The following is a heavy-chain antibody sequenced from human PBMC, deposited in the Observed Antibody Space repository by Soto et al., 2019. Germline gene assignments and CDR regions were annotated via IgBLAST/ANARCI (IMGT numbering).Heavy chain of an antibody. Sequence: GASVKVSCKASGGTFSSYAISWVRQAPGQGFEWMGGIIPIFGTANYAQKFQGRVTITADESTSTAYMELSSLRSEDTAVYYCARDGSDSGYDLGTTSVFDYWGQGTLVTVSS. CDR2: IIPIFGTA. CDR3: ARDGSDSGYDLGTTSVFDY. CDR1: GGTFSSYA. V-gene: IGHV1-69*13. D-gene: IGHD5-12*01. J-gene: IGHJ4*02.